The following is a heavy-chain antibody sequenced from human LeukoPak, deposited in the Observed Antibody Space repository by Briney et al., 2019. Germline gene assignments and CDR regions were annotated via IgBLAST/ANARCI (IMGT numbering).Heavy chain of an antibody. CDR2: IRYGGSNE. J-gene: IGHJ4*02. Sequence: PGGSLRLSCAASGFVFSNYGMHWVRQAPGKGLEWVAFIRYGGSNEYYADSVEGRFTISRDNSKHTLFLHMNSLRGDDTAVYSCAKESGSGYHSEGPHYWGLGTLVTVSS. CDR1: GFVFSNYG. D-gene: IGHD6-19*01. CDR3: AKESGSGYHSEGPHY. V-gene: IGHV3-30*02.